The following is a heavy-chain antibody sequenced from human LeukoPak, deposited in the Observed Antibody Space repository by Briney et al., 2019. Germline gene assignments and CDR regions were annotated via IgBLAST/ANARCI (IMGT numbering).Heavy chain of an antibody. CDR3: ARDINWGQVDY. V-gene: IGHV3-74*01. Sequence: EGSLRLSCAASGFTFSGHWMYWLRQAPGKGLAWVSRINGDGSATNYAGSMKGRFTISRDNAKNILYLQMNSLREDDTAVYYCARDINWGQVDYWGQGTLVTVSS. CDR2: INGDGSAT. CDR1: GFTFSGHW. D-gene: IGHD7-27*01. J-gene: IGHJ4*02.